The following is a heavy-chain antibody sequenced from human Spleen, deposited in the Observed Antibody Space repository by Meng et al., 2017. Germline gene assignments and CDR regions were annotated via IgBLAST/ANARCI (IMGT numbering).Heavy chain of an antibody. CDR2: IDYSGST. J-gene: IGHJ4*02. V-gene: IGHV4-59*12. CDR3: AGGSFVAASGTHFDY. CDR1: GDSLSSYF. D-gene: IGHD6-13*01. Sequence: SETLSLTCPVSGDSLSSYFWTWIRQPQGKGLEWIGYIDYSGSTNCNPPLKRRVTFSVDTSKSQFSLNLSSVTDADTAVYYCAGGSFVAASGTHFDYWGRGTLVTVSS.